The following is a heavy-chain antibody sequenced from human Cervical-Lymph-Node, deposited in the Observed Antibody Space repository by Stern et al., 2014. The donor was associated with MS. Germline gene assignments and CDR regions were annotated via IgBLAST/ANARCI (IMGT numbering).Heavy chain of an antibody. D-gene: IGHD3-10*01. J-gene: IGHJ4*02. CDR2: LIPFFGAT. V-gene: IGHV1-69*01. CDR3: ALRRSYYVF. CDR1: GDTFSSYA. Sequence: MQLVQSGSEVKKPGSSVKVSCKASGDTFSSYALSWVRQAPGQGLEWVGGLIPFFGATRYGQKFQGRVTITPEESTGTAFMELSGLTSEDTAIYYCALRRSYYVFWGQGTLITVSS.